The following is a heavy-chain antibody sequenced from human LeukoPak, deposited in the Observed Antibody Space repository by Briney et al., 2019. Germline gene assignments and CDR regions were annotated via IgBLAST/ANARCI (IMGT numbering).Heavy chain of an antibody. V-gene: IGHV7-4-1*02. CDR2: INTNTGNP. D-gene: IGHD5-24*01. J-gene: IGHJ6*02. CDR3: AGATTTRHQRWLQQSNQYYYGMDV. CDR1: GYTLTRYN. Sequence: ASVKVSCKASGYTLTRYNMNWVRQAPGQGLEWMGWINTNTGNPTYAQGFTGRFVFSLDTSVSTAYPQISSLKAEDTAVYYCAGATTTRHQRWLQQSNQYYYGMDVWGQGTTVTVSS.